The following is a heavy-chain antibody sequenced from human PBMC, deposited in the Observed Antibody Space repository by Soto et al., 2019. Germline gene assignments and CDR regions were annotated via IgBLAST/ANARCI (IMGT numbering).Heavy chain of an antibody. CDR2: ISGDGSTI. CDR1: GFTFSSYY. J-gene: IGHJ4*02. Sequence: VGSLRLSCAASGFTFSSYYMHWVRQVPGEGLVWVSRISGDGSTISYADSVKGRLTISRDNSKNTLYLQMNSLRAEDTAVYYCASVYCSSTSCNDYWGQGTLVTVSS. V-gene: IGHV3-74*01. CDR3: ASVYCSSTSCNDY. D-gene: IGHD2-2*01.